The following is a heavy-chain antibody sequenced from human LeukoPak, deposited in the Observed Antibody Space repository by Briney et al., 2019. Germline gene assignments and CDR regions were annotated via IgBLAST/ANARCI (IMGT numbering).Heavy chain of an antibody. D-gene: IGHD6-19*01. V-gene: IGHV4-59*01. CDR2: IYYSGST. J-gene: IGHJ4*02. Sequence: SETLSLTCTVSGGSISSYYWSWIRQPPGKVLEWIGYIYYSGSTNYNPSLRSRVTISVDTSKNQFSLKLSSVTAADTAVYYCARTAVAGTIDYWGQGTLVTVSS. CDR1: GGSISSYY. CDR3: ARTAVAGTIDY.